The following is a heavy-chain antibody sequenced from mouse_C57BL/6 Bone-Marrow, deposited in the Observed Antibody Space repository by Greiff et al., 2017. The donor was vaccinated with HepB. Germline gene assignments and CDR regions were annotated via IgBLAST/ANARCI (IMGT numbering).Heavy chain of an antibody. CDR3: GGFAY. J-gene: IGHJ3*01. CDR2: ISYDGSN. V-gene: IGHV3-6*01. CDR1: GYSITSGYY. Sequence: EVKLQESGPGLVKPSQSLSLTCSVTGYSITSGYYWNWIRQFPGNKLEWMGYISYDGSNNYNPSLKNRNSITRDTSKNQFFLKLNSVTTEDTATYYCGGFAYWGQGTLVTVSA.